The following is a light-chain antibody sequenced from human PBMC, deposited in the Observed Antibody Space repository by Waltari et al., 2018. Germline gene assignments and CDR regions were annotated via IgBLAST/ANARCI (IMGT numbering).Light chain of an antibody. Sequence: QSVLTQPPSASGTPGQRVTISCPGGNSNIASNIVTLYQQVQGTAPNLLIYACRQRSSGVPDRFSCSKSGTSAALAISGLQSEDEADYYCSAWDESLDGWLIGGGTKLTVL. V-gene: IGLV1-44*01. CDR2: ACR. CDR3: SAWDESLDGWL. J-gene: IGLJ3*02. CDR1: NSNIASNI.